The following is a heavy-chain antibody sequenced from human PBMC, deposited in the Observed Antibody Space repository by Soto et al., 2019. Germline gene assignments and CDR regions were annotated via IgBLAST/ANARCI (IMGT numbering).Heavy chain of an antibody. V-gene: IGHV1-46*01. CDR1: GYTFTSYY. J-gene: IGHJ3*02. Sequence: ASVKVSCKASGYTFTSYYMHWVRQAPGQGLEWMGIINPSGGSTSYAQKFQGRVTMTRDTSTSTVYMELSSLRSEDTAVYYCARPSDVVAFTGEAFDIWGQGTMVTVSS. CDR3: ARPSDVVAFTGEAFDI. D-gene: IGHD2-15*01. CDR2: INPSGGST.